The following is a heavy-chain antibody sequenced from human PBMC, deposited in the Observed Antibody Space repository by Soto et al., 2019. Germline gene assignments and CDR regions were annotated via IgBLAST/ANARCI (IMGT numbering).Heavy chain of an antibody. J-gene: IGHJ4*02. CDR2: ISYDGSNK. V-gene: IGHV3-30*18. CDR3: AKGVAAAGEPADY. Sequence: QVQLVESGGGVVQPERSLRLSCAASGFTFSSYGMHWVGQAPGKGLEWVAVISYDGSNKYYADSVKGRFTISRDNSKNTLYRQMNSLRAEDTAVYYCAKGVAAAGEPADYWGQGTLVTVSS. D-gene: IGHD6-13*01. CDR1: GFTFSSYG.